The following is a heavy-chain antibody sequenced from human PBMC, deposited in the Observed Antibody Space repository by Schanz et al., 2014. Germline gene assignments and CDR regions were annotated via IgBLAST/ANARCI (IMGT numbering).Heavy chain of an antibody. CDR2: ISHDGHRD. CDR1: GFTFHTYD. Sequence: VQLVESGGGLVQPGGSLRLSCAASGFTFHTYDMHWVRQAPGKGLEWVAQISHDGHRDFYADSVKGRFTISRDSSSNTLYLQVNSLRPEDTAVYYCARDHQWLARYYMDVWGKGTTVTVSS. CDR3: ARDHQWLARYYMDV. D-gene: IGHD6-19*01. V-gene: IGHV3-30-3*01. J-gene: IGHJ6*03.